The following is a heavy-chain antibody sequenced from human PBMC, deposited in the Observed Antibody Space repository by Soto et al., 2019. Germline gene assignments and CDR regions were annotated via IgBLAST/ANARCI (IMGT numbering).Heavy chain of an antibody. CDR2: IYYSGST. J-gene: IGHJ4*02. D-gene: IGHD6-13*01. CDR1: GGSISSYY. Sequence: ETLSLTCTVSGGSISSYYWSWIRQPPGKGLEWIGYIYYSGSTNYNPSLKSRVTISVDTSKNQFSLKLSSVTAADTAVYYCARTVGSSSWPPNIDYWGQGTLVTVSS. V-gene: IGHV4-59*01. CDR3: ARTVGSSSWPPNIDY.